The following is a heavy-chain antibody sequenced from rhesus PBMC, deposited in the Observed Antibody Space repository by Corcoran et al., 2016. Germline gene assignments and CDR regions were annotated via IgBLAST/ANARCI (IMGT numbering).Heavy chain of an antibody. V-gene: IGHV4-122*02. CDR3: ARRYGSWGFDY. CDR1: GYSISSGYG. D-gene: IGHD6-25*01. Sequence: QLQLQESGPGLVKPSETLSLTCAVSGYSISSGYGWSWIRQPPGKGLEWIGYISYSGSTSYNPSLKCRVTISRDTSKNQFSLKLSSVTAADTAVYYCARRYGSWGFDYWGQGVLVTVSS. J-gene: IGHJ4*01. CDR2: ISYSGST.